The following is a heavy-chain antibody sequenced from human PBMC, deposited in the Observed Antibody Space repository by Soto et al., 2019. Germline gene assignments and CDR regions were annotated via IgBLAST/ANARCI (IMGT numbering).Heavy chain of an antibody. Sequence: QVQLVESGGGVVQPGGSLRLSCAASGFIFSGYGIHWVRQAPGKGLEWVAVISYDGNFRFYADSVKDRFTISRDNSKNTLYLQMNSLRAEDTAVYYCAKQGAVHINYFEYWGQGTLVTVSS. J-gene: IGHJ4*02. CDR3: AKQGAVHINYFEY. V-gene: IGHV3-30*18. D-gene: IGHD6-19*01. CDR2: ISYDGNFR. CDR1: GFIFSGYG.